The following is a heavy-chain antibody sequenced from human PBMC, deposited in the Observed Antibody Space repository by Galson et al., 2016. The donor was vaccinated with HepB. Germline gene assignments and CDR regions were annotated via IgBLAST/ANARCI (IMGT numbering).Heavy chain of an antibody. V-gene: IGHV1-2*02. Sequence: SVKVSCKASGYTFTDYFMHWVRQAPGQGLEWMGWINPNNGGTNYAQKFQVRVTMTRDTSVNTAYMELTRLTSDDPAVYFCARDLEGGVRGSFGSDNWGQGTLVTVSS. CDR3: ARDLEGGVRGSFGSDN. CDR1: GYTFTDYF. CDR2: INPNNGGT. D-gene: IGHD2-15*01. J-gene: IGHJ4*02.